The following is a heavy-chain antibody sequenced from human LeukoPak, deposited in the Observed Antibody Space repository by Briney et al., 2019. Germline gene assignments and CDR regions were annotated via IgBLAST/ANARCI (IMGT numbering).Heavy chain of an antibody. CDR3: ARGVTYYYDSSGYLY. J-gene: IGHJ4*02. CDR1: GDSLSSGSYY. Sequence: ASEALSLTCTVPGDSLSSGSYYWSWVRQPAGTGLEWIVRIHTSGSTNYNPSLKSRVTISADTSKNQFSLRLSSVTAADTAVYYCARGVTYYYDSSGYLYWGQGTLVTVSS. V-gene: IGHV4-61*02. CDR2: IHTSGST. D-gene: IGHD3-22*01.